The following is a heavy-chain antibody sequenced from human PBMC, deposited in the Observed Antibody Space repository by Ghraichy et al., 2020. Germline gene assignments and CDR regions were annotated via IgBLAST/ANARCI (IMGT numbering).Heavy chain of an antibody. D-gene: IGHD3-3*01. J-gene: IGHJ6*03. CDR1: GGSISSYY. CDR2: IYYSGST. V-gene: IGHV4-59*01. Sequence: SETLSLTCTVSGGSISSYYWSWIRQPPGKGLEWIGYIYYSGSTNYNPSLKSRVTISVDTSKNQFSLKLSSVTAADTAVYYCARVSAYYDFWSGGSSPVGYYMDVWGKGTTVTVSS. CDR3: ARVSAYYDFWSGGSSPVGYYMDV.